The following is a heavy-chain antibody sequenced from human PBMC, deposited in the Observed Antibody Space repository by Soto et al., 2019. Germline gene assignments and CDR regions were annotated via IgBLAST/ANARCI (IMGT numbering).Heavy chain of an antibody. CDR3: AKYRKAAIDYYYYYYMDV. V-gene: IGHV3-23*01. CDR1: GFTFSSYA. CDR2: ISGSGGST. J-gene: IGHJ6*03. Sequence: EVQLLESGGGLVQPGGSLRLSCAASGFTFSSYAMSWVRQAPGKGLEWVSAISGSGGSTYYADSVKGRFTISRDNSKNTLYLQMNSLRAEDTAVYYCAKYRKAAIDYYYYYYMDVWGKGTTVTVSS. D-gene: IGHD2-2*01.